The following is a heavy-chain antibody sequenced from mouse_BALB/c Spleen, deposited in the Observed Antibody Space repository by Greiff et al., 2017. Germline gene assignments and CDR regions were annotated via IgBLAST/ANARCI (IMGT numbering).Heavy chain of an antibody. D-gene: IGHD2-4*01. Sequence: VKLVESGPGLVAPSQSLSITCTVSGFSLTSYGVHWVRQPPGKGLEWLGVIWAGGSTNYNSALMSRLSISKDNSKSQVFLKMNSLQTDDTAMYYCARPYDYDWAWFAYWGQGTLVTVSA. CDR3: ARPYDYDWAWFAY. CDR1: GFSLTSYG. V-gene: IGHV2-9*02. CDR2: IWAGGST. J-gene: IGHJ3*01.